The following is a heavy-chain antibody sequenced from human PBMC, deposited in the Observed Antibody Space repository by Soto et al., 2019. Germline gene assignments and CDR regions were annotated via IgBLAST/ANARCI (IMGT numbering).Heavy chain of an antibody. V-gene: IGHV1-69*08. Sequence: QVQLVQSGAEVKKPGSSVKVSCKASGGTFSSYTISWVRQAPGQGLEWMGRIIPILGIANYAQKFQGRVTITADKSTSTAYMELSSLRSEDTAVYYCARDMGYDSSGNNDAFDIWGQGTMVTVSS. CDR1: GGTFSSYT. CDR2: IIPILGIA. D-gene: IGHD3-22*01. CDR3: ARDMGYDSSGNNDAFDI. J-gene: IGHJ3*02.